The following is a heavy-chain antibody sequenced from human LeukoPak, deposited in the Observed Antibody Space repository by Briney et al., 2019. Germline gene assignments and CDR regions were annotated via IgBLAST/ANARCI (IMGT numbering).Heavy chain of an antibody. J-gene: IGHJ6*02. D-gene: IGHD3-16*01. CDR3: ARVGGSYYYYGIDV. V-gene: IGHV3-7*05. Sequence: PGGSLRLSCTASEFTFSSYWMNWVRQPPGKGLEWVANINQDGSDKYYVDSVKGRFTISRDNANNSLYLQMNRLRDEDTAVYYCARVGGSYYYYGIDVWGQGTTVTVSS. CDR2: INQDGSDK. CDR1: EFTFSSYW.